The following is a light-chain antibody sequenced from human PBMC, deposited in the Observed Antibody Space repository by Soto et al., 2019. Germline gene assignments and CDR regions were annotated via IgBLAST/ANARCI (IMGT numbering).Light chain of an antibody. Sequence: QSVPTQPASVSGSPGQSITISCTGTSSDVGDYDFVSWYQQHPDKAPKLMIYDVSNRPSGVSDRFSGSKSGNTASLTISGLLAEDEADYYCTSYTSSNTLYVFGTGTKVTVL. V-gene: IGLV2-14*01. CDR2: DVS. CDR3: TSYTSSNTLYV. J-gene: IGLJ1*01. CDR1: SSDVGDYDF.